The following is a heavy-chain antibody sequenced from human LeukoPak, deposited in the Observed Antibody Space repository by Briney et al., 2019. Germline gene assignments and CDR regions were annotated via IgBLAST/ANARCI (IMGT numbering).Heavy chain of an antibody. CDR1: GFTFSSYS. CDR2: ISSSSSYI. CDR3: ARDQPYSHYST. Sequence: GGSLRLSCAASGFTFSSYSMNWVRQAPGKGLEWVSSISSSSSYIHYADSVKGRFTISRDNAKNSLYLQMNSLRAEDTAVYYCARDQPYSHYSTWGQGTLVTVSS. V-gene: IGHV3-21*01. D-gene: IGHD4-11*01. J-gene: IGHJ5*02.